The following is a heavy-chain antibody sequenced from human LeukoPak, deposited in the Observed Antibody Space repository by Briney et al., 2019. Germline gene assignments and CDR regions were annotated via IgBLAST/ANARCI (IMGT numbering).Heavy chain of an antibody. CDR1: GFTVSSNC. CDR3: ARGKVGATPYFDY. V-gene: IGHV3-53*01. CDR2: IYSGGST. J-gene: IGHJ4*02. D-gene: IGHD1-26*01. Sequence: GGSLRLSCAASGFTVSSNCMSWVRQAPGKGLEWVSVIYSGGSTYYADSVKGRFTISRDNSKNTLYLQMNSLRAEDTAVYYCARGKVGATPYFDYWGQGTLVTVSS.